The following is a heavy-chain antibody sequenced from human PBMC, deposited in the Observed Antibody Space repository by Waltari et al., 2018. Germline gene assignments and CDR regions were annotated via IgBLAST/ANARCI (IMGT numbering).Heavy chain of an antibody. J-gene: IGHJ6*02. CDR3: AHSDYRSSWYTMDV. CDR2: VSGYDENT. Sequence: VKLVQSGGEVKKPGASVKVSCKASGYTFISNGISWVRQAPGQGLEWVGWVSGYDENTKTEQKFQGRVSLTADTATNTAYMELTSLTADDTAVYYCAHSDYRSSWYTMDVWGQGTTVSVSS. D-gene: IGHD6-13*01. CDR1: GYTFISNG. V-gene: IGHV1-18*01.